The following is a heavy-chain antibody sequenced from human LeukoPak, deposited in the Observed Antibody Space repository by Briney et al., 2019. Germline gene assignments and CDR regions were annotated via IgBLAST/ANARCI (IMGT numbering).Heavy chain of an antibody. CDR3: AADLDAYNTLDS. D-gene: IGHD5-24*01. CDR1: GFTFSNTW. J-gene: IGHJ4*02. V-gene: IGHV3-15*01. Sequence: PGGSLRLSCVGSGFTFSNTWMNWVRRAPGKGLEWVGRIKTKSEGGTTHYAAHVKGRFTISRDDSKKTIFLQMNSLKIEDTAIYFCAADLDAYNTLDSWGQGALVTVSP. CDR2: IKTKSEGGTT.